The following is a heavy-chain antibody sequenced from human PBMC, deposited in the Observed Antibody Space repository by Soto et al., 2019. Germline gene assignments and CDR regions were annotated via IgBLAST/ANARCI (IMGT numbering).Heavy chain of an antibody. D-gene: IGHD3-3*01. CDR3: ARDDYDFWSGPRYYYYYGMDV. CDR2: ISSSGSTI. V-gene: IGHV3-11*01. CDR1: GFTFSDYY. J-gene: IGHJ6*02. Sequence: PGGSLRLSCAASGFTFSDYYMSWIRQAPGKGLEWVSYISSSGSTIYYADSVKGRFTISRDNAKNSLYLQMNSLRAEDTAVYYCARDDYDFWSGPRYYYYYGMDVWGQGTTVTVSS.